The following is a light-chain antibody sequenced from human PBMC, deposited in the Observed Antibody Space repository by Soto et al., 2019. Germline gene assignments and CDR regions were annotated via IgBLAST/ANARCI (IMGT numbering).Light chain of an antibody. Sequence: IQMTQSPSTLSASLGERVSLTCRASQSISNWLAWYQQKPGKAPNLLIFDASSLESGVPSRFSGSGSGTEFTLTISSLQSGDFATYYCQQYNTYPWTLGQGTKVDIK. CDR1: QSISNW. CDR3: QQYNTYPWT. J-gene: IGKJ1*01. V-gene: IGKV1-5*01. CDR2: DAS.